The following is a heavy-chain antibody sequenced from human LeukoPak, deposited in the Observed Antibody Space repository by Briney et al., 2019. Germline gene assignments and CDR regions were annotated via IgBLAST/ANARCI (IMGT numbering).Heavy chain of an antibody. Sequence: PGGSLRLSCAASGFTFSSYAMSWVRQAPGEGLEWVSVIYSGGSTYSADSVKGRFTISRDNSKNTLYLQMNSLRAEDTAVYYCAREYSGSYYFDSWGQGTLVTVSS. D-gene: IGHD1-26*01. J-gene: IGHJ4*02. CDR2: IYSGGST. V-gene: IGHV3-53*01. CDR3: AREYSGSYYFDS. CDR1: GFTFSSYA.